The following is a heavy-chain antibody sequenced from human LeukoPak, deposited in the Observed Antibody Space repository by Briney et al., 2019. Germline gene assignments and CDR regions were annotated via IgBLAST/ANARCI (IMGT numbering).Heavy chain of an antibody. CDR3: ARERAQYYPGAALKDAFDM. CDR2: IVTYGRNT. J-gene: IGHJ3*02. CDR1: GFTFTSYA. Sequence: GGSLRLSCAASGFTFTSYAVHWVRQAPGKGLEYDSAIVTYGRNTNYANSVKGRFTISRDNYKKTVYLQMGSLRVDDMGVYFCARERAQYYPGAALKDAFDMWGQGTMVTASS. V-gene: IGHV3-64*01. D-gene: IGHD2-15*01.